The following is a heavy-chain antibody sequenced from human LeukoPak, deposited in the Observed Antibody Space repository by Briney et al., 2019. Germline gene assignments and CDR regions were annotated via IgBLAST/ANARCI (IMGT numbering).Heavy chain of an antibody. Sequence: SETLSLTCTVSGYSISSSSHYWDWIRQPPGKGLEWIGSFSYSETTYYNPSLKSRVTISVDTSTNQVSLRLLSLTAADTAVYYCARHGDRVSDFVYGFEIWGHGTMVTVSS. CDR1: GYSISSSSHY. V-gene: IGHV4-39*01. CDR3: ARHGDRVSDFVYGFEI. D-gene: IGHD3-16*01. CDR2: FSYSETT. J-gene: IGHJ3*02.